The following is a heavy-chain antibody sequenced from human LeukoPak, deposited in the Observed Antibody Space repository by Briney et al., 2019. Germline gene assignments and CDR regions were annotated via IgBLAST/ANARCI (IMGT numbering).Heavy chain of an antibody. CDR1: GFTFDDYG. D-gene: IGHD5-18*01. CDR2: INWNGGST. Sequence: PGGSLRLSCAASGFTFDDYGMSWVRQAPGKGLEWVSGINWNGGSTGYADSVKGRFTISRDNAKNSLYLQMNSLKTEDTAVYYCTSLYSYGNPNPDYWGQGTLVTVSS. V-gene: IGHV3-20*04. J-gene: IGHJ4*02. CDR3: TSLYSYGNPNPDY.